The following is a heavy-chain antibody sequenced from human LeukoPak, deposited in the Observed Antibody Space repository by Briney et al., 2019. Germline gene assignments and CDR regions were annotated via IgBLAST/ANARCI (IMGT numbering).Heavy chain of an antibody. CDR2: IDGSGNT. CDR3: ARDGGSGWFDY. J-gene: IGHJ4*02. Sequence: PSETLSLTCTVSGASISSYYWSWIRQPAGKGLEWIGRIDGSGNTNYNPSFKSRISVSVDTSKNQVSLKLSYVTAADTAVYYCARDGGSGWFDYWGQGTLVTVSS. D-gene: IGHD6-19*01. V-gene: IGHV4-4*07. CDR1: GASISSYY.